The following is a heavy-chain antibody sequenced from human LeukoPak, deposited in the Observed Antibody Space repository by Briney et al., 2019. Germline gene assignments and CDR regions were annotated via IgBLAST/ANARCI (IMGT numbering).Heavy chain of an antibody. Sequence: SETLSLTCAVYGGSFSGYYWSWIRQPPGKGLEWIGEINHSGSTNYNPSLKSRVTISVDTSKNQFSLKLSSVTAADTAVHYCARGQRFLEWPRGNWFDPWGQGTLVTVSS. CDR3: ARGQRFLEWPRGNWFDP. V-gene: IGHV4-34*01. J-gene: IGHJ5*02. D-gene: IGHD3-3*01. CDR1: GGSFSGYY. CDR2: INHSGST.